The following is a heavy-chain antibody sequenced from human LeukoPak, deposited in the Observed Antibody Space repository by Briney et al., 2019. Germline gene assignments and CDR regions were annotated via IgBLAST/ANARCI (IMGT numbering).Heavy chain of an antibody. CDR3: ARDPYYYGSGYHYGMDV. D-gene: IGHD3-10*01. J-gene: IGHJ6*02. Sequence: GGSLRLSCAASGFTFSSYEMNWVRQAPGKGLEWVSYISSSGSTIYYADSVKGRFTISRDNAKNSLYLQMNSLRAEDTAVYYCARDPYYYGSGYHYGMDVWGQGTTVTVSS. V-gene: IGHV3-48*03. CDR1: GFTFSSYE. CDR2: ISSSGSTI.